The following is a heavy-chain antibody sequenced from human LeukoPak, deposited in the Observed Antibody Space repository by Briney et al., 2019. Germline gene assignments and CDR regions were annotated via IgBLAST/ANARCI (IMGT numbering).Heavy chain of an antibody. D-gene: IGHD6-19*01. Sequence: GASVKVSCKASGYTFTGYYMHWVRQAPGQGLEWMGWINPNSGGTNYAQKFQGRVTMTRDTSISTAYMELSRLRSDDTAVYYCARSGSSGWYQRSRYWGQGTLVTVSS. J-gene: IGHJ4*02. V-gene: IGHV1-2*02. CDR3: ARSGSSGWYQRSRY. CDR1: GYTFTGYY. CDR2: INPNSGGT.